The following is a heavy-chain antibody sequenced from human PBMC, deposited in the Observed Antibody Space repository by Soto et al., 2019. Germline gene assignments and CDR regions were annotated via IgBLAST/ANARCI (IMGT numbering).Heavy chain of an antibody. CDR2: IYYSGST. J-gene: IGHJ6*02. CDR3: ARAKYYYGSGSYLRAGRYYYGMDV. Sequence: PSETLSLTCTVSGGSISSGGYYWSWIRQHPGKGLEWIGYIYYSGSTYYNPSLKSRVTISVDTSKNQFSLKLSSVTAADTAVYYCARAKYYYGSGSYLRAGRYYYGMDVWGQGTTVTVSS. D-gene: IGHD3-10*01. V-gene: IGHV4-31*03. CDR1: GGSISSGGYY.